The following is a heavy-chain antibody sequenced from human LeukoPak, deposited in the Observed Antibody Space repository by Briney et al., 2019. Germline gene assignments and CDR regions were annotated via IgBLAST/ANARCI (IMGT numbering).Heavy chain of an antibody. CDR1: GGTFSSYA. D-gene: IGHD6-6*01. V-gene: IGHV1-69*04. J-gene: IGHJ4*02. Sequence: ASVKVSCKASGGTFSSYAISGVRQAPGQGLEWMGRIIPILGIANYAQKFQGRVTITADKSTSTAYMELSSLRSEDTAVYYCARAEGEVAARPSFDYWGQGTLVTVSS. CDR3: ARAEGEVAARPSFDY. CDR2: IIPILGIA.